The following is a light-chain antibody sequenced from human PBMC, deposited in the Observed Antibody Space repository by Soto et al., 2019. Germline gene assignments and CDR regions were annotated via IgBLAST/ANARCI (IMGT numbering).Light chain of an antibody. J-gene: IGKJ1*01. CDR1: QTISSW. Sequence: DIQMTQSPSTLSGSVGDRVTITCRASQTISSWLAWYQQKPGKAPKLLIYKASTLKSGVPSRFSGSGSGTEFTLTISSLQPDDFGTYYCQHYNSYSEAFGQGTKVERK. CDR3: QHYNSYSEA. V-gene: IGKV1-5*03. CDR2: KAS.